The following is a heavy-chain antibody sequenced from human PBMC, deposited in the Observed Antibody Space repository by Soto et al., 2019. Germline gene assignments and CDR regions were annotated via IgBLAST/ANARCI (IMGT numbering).Heavy chain of an antibody. V-gene: IGHV4-30-4*01. CDR2: IYYSGST. CDR3: ARCYYDSSGYFFRRPLN. Sequence: KTSETLSLTCTVSGGSISSGDYYWSWIRQPPGKGLEWIGYIYYSGSTYYNPSLKSRVTISVDTSKNQFSLKLSSVTAADTAVYYCARCYYDSSGYFFRRPLNWGQGTLVTVSS. J-gene: IGHJ4*02. D-gene: IGHD3-22*01. CDR1: GGSISSGDYY.